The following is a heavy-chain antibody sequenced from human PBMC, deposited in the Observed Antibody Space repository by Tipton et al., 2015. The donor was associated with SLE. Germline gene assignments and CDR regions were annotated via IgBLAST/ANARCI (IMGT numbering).Heavy chain of an antibody. CDR2: MSPNGGNT. J-gene: IGHJ6*02. Sequence: QLVQSGAEVKKPGASVKVSCKASGYTFVAYDIIWVRQAPGQGLEWMGWMSPNGGNTGYAQKFQGRVTMTRNTSMSTAYMEMSSLRSEDTALYYCARSNDFWTRPPVTRYYHFYGLDVWGQGTTVTVSS. V-gene: IGHV1-8*02. D-gene: IGHD3-3*01. CDR3: ARSNDFWTRPPVTRYYHFYGLDV. CDR1: GYTFVAYD.